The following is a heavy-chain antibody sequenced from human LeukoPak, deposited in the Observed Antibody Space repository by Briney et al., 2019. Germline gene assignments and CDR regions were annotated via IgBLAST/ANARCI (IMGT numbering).Heavy chain of an antibody. Sequence: PGGSLRLSCAASEFTFNSYWMSWVRQAPGKGLEWVSSISSSSSYIYYADSVKGRFTISRDNAKNSLYLQMNSLRAEDTAVYYCARNYYYDSSGPDAFDIWGQGTMVTVSS. CDR1: EFTFNSYW. CDR3: ARNYYYDSSGPDAFDI. CDR2: ISSSSSYI. J-gene: IGHJ3*02. D-gene: IGHD3-22*01. V-gene: IGHV3-21*01.